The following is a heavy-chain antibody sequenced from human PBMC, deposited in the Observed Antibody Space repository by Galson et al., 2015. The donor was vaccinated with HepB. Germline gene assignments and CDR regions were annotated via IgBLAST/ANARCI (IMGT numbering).Heavy chain of an antibody. J-gene: IGHJ4*02. Sequence: SLRLSCAASGFTFSSYWMSWVRQAPGKGLEWVANIKQDGSEKYYVDSVEGRFTISRDNAENSLYLQMNSLRAEDTAVYYCARGLGSNYGGGDYWGQGTLVTVSS. D-gene: IGHD4-11*01. V-gene: IGHV3-7*01. CDR2: IKQDGSEK. CDR1: GFTFSSYW. CDR3: ARGLGSNYGGGDY.